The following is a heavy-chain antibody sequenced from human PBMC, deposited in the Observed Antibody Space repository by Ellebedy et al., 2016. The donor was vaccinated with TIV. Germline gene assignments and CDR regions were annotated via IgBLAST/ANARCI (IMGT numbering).Heavy chain of an antibody. J-gene: IGHJ4*02. D-gene: IGHD6-13*01. CDR3: ARGAMAAAGDDY. Sequence: GESLKISCAASGFTFSSYSMNWVRQAPGKGLGWVSSISNNSNYIYYADSVKGRFTISRDNAKKSLNLQMNSLSAEDTAVYYCARGAMAAAGDDYWGQGTLVTVSS. CDR2: ISNNSNYI. V-gene: IGHV3-21*01. CDR1: GFTFSSYS.